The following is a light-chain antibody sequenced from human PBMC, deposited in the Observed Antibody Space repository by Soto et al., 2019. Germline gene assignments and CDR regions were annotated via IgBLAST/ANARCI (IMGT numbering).Light chain of an antibody. V-gene: IGKV1-5*01. Sequence: DIQMTQSPSSLSASVGDRVTITCRASQSISSFLTWYQQKAGKAPKLLIYDASALPRGVPSRFSGSGSGTKFTLTIASLQPDDFATYYCQQYETFSGTFGPGTKVDIK. CDR1: QSISSF. CDR2: DAS. J-gene: IGKJ1*01. CDR3: QQYETFSGT.